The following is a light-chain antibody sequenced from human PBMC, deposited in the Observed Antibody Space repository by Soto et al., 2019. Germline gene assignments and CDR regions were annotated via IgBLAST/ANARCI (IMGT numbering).Light chain of an antibody. CDR3: QQYDDWPPLT. CDR1: QSVGAN. CDR2: DTS. V-gene: IGKV3-15*01. Sequence: ETVMTQSPAALSVSPGDRASLSCRASQSVGANLAWYQVKPGQSPRLLIYDTSTRATGIPDRFTGSGSGTEFTLTIASLRSDDIAVYYCQQYDDWPPLTFGGWTKVDLK. J-gene: IGKJ4*01.